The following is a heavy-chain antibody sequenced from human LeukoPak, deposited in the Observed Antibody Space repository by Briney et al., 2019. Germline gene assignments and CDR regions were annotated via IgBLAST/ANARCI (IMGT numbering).Heavy chain of an antibody. D-gene: IGHD1-20*01. V-gene: IGHV4-59*01. CDR3: ARDAITGTFDY. Sequence: PSGTLSLTCTVSGGSISSYYWSWIRQPPGKGLEWIGYIYYSGSTNYNPPLKSRVTISVDTSKNQFSLKLSSVTAADTAVYYCARDAITGTFDYWGQGTLVTVSS. CDR2: IYYSGST. CDR1: GGSISSYY. J-gene: IGHJ4*02.